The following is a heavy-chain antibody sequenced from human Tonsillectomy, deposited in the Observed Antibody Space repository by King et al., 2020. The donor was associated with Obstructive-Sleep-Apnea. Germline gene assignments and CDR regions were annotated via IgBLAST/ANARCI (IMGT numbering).Heavy chain of an antibody. D-gene: IGHD3-22*01. CDR2: IYDSGST. J-gene: IGHJ4*02. CDR3: ARVTGYYYPFDY. V-gene: IGHV4-59*08. Sequence: QLQESGPGLVKPSETLSLTCTVSGGSISSYYWSWIRQPPGKGLEWIGYIYDSGSTNYNPPLKSRVTISVDTSKNQISLKLSSVTAADAAVYYCARVTGYYYPFDYWGQGTLVTVSS. CDR1: GGSISSYY.